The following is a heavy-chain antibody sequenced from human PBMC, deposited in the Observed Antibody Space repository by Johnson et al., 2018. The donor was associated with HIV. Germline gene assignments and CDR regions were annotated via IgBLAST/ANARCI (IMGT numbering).Heavy chain of an antibody. CDR3: ARDASLRFLEWFDAFDI. D-gene: IGHD3-3*01. CDR2: ISSSGSTI. J-gene: IGHJ3*02. CDR1: GLTFSDYD. V-gene: IGHV3-11*04. Sequence: QVQLVESGGGLVKPGGSLRLSCAASGLTFSDYDMSWIRQAPGKGLEWVSYISSSGSTIYYADSVKGRFTISRDNAKNSLYLQMNSLRAEDTAVYYCARDASLRFLEWFDAFDIWGQGTMVTVSS.